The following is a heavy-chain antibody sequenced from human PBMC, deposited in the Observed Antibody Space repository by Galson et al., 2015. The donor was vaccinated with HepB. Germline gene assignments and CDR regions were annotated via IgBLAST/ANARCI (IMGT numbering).Heavy chain of an antibody. Sequence: SLRLSCAASGFTFSDYYMSWIRQAPGKGLEWVSYISSSSSYTNYADSVKGRFTISRDNAKNSLYLQMNSLRAEDTAVYYCARSPYSSSWNDAFDIWGQGTMVTVSS. CDR2: ISSSSSYT. J-gene: IGHJ3*02. D-gene: IGHD6-13*01. V-gene: IGHV3-11*03. CDR3: ARSPYSSSWNDAFDI. CDR1: GFTFSDYY.